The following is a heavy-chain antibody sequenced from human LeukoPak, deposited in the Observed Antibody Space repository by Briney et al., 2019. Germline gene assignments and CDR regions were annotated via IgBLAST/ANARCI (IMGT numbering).Heavy chain of an antibody. CDR1: GYTFTSYY. V-gene: IGHV1-46*01. CDR2: INPSGGST. Sequence: ASVKVSCKASGYTFTSYYMHWVRQAPGQGLEWMGIINPSGGSTSYAQKFQGRVTMTRDTSTSTVYVELSSLRSEDTAVYYCARDAYYYDSSGYYGFGVDYWAREPWSPSPQ. J-gene: IGHJ4*02. CDR3: ARDAYYYDSSGYYGFGVDY. D-gene: IGHD3-22*01.